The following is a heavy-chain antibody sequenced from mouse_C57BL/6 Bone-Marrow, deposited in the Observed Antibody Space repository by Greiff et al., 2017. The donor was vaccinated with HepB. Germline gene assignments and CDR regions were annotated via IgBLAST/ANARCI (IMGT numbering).Heavy chain of an antibody. CDR2: ISGGGGNT. J-gene: IGHJ4*01. V-gene: IGHV5-9*01. CDR1: GFTFSSYT. CDR3: ARPPRNYLYAMDY. Sequence: EVQVVESGGGLVKPGGSLKLSCAASGFTFSSYTMSWVRQTPEKRLEWVATISGGGGNTYYPDSVKGRFTISRDNAKNTLYLQMNSLRSEDTALYYCARPPRNYLYAMDYWGQGTSVTVSA. D-gene: IGHD2-1*01.